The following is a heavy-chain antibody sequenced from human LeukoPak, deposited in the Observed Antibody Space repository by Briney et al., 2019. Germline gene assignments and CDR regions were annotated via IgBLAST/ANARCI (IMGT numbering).Heavy chain of an antibody. CDR3: ARLRVSGSYLYYFDY. CDR1: NGSIGSYH. V-gene: IGHV4-4*09. CDR2: ILTSGTT. J-gene: IGHJ4*02. D-gene: IGHD1-26*01. Sequence: SETLSLTCTVSNGSIGSYHWSWVRQPPGKGLEWIGYILTSGTTNYNPSLKSRLTISVDTSKNQFTLKLSSVTAADTAVYYCARLRVSGSYLYYFDYWGQGTLVTVSS.